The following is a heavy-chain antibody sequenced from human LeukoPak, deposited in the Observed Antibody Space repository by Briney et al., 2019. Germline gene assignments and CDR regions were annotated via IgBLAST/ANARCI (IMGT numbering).Heavy chain of an antibody. J-gene: IGHJ4*02. CDR1: GFTFSSLW. D-gene: IGHD3-22*01. V-gene: IGHV3-7*01. CDR2: INEGGSAD. CDR3: ARDWKHSRDY. Sequence: GGSLRLSCAASGFTFSSLWMSWVRQAPGKGLEWVANINEGGSADYYADSVRGRFTISRDNAKNSLYLQMNTLRAEDTAVYYCARDWKHSRDYWGQGTLVTVSS.